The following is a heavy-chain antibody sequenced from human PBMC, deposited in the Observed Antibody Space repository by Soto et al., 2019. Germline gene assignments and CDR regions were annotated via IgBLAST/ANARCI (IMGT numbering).Heavy chain of an antibody. Sequence: ASVKVSCKASGYTFTSYYMHWVRQAPGQGLEWMGIINPSGGSTSYAQKFQGRVTMTRDTSTSTVYIELSSLRSEDTAVYYCARVGVTMVRGVIITSLGAFDIWGQGTMVTVSS. CDR1: GYTFTSYY. D-gene: IGHD3-10*01. V-gene: IGHV1-46*03. CDR3: ARVGVTMVRGVIITSLGAFDI. J-gene: IGHJ3*02. CDR2: INPSGGST.